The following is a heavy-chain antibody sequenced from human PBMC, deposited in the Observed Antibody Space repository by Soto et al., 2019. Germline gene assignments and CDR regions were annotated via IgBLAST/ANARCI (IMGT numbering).Heavy chain of an antibody. CDR1: GFTFTSSA. CDR2: IVVGSGNT. J-gene: IGHJ6*02. V-gene: IGHV1-58*01. CDR3: AAEGSSGSYYQYYYGMDV. Sequence: QMQLVQSGPEVKKPGTSVKVSCKASGFTFTSSAVQWVRQARGQRLEWIGWIVVGSGNTNYAQKFQERVTITRDISTSTAYMELSSRRSEDTAVYYCAAEGSSGSYYQYYYGMDVWGQGTTVTVSS. D-gene: IGHD1-26*01.